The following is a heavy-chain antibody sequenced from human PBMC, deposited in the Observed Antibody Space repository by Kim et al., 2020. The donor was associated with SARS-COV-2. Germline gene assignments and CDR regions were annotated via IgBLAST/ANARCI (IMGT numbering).Heavy chain of an antibody. J-gene: IGHJ6*02. Sequence: ASVKVSCKASGYTFTSYYMHWVRQAPGQGLEWMGIINPSGGSTSYAQKFQGRVTMTRDTSTSTVYMELSSLRSEDTAVYYCARDKLNSYGLGYYYYGMDVWGQGTTVTVSS. V-gene: IGHV1-46*01. CDR3: ARDKLNSYGLGYYYYGMDV. CDR1: GYTFTSYY. CDR2: INPSGGST. D-gene: IGHD5-18*01.